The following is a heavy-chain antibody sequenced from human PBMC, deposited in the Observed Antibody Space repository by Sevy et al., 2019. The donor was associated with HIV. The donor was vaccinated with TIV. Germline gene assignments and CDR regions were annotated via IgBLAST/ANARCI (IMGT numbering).Heavy chain of an antibody. D-gene: IGHD6-19*01. CDR3: AGEVGSVAGPDFDY. V-gene: IGHV3-21*01. CDR2: ISSSSSYI. Sequence: GGSLRLSCAASGFTFSSYSMNWVRQAPGKGLEWVTSISSSSSYIYYAHSVKGRFTISRDNAKNSLYLQMNSLRAEDTAVYYCAGEVGSVAGPDFDYWGQGTLVTVSS. CDR1: GFTFSSYS. J-gene: IGHJ4*02.